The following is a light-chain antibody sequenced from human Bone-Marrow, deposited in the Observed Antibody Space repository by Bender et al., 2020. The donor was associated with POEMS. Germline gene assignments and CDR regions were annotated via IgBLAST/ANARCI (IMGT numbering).Light chain of an antibody. V-gene: IGLV2-14*02. J-gene: IGLJ1*01. CDR2: EVN. CDR3: ISYAGSKNV. CDR1: SSDVGSYYL. Sequence: QSALTQPASVSGSPGQSITISCTGTSSDVGSYYLVSWYLQHPGEAPKLMIYEVNKRPSGVSPRFSGSKSGNTASLTVSGLQAEDEADYYCISYAGSKNVFGTGTKVTVL.